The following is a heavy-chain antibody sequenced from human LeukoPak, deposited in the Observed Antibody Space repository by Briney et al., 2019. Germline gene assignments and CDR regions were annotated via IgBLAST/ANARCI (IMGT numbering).Heavy chain of an antibody. CDR1: GGSLGGYY. D-gene: IGHD2-2*01. J-gene: IGHJ3*02. CDR2: VNHSGNT. V-gene: IGHV4-34*01. CDR3: AREVVVVPAAAFDI. Sequence: SETLSLTCAVSGGSLGGYYWSWIRQPPGKRLEWIGEVNHSGNTNYNPSLKSRVTISLDTSKNQFSLKLTSVTAADTAVYYCAREVVVVPAAAFDIWGERTMVTVSS.